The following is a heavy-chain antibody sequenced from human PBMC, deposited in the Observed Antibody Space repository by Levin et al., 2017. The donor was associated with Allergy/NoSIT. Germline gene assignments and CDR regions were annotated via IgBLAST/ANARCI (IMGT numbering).Heavy chain of an antibody. CDR1: GFTFDDYA. Sequence: SCAASGFTFDDYAMHWVRQAPGKGLEWVSGISWNSGRTGYADSVKGRFTISRDNAKNSLYLQMNSLRIEDTAFYYCARGRKAVDTTMVSAYNWFDPWGQGTLVTVSS. CDR3: ARGRKAVDTTMVSAYNWFDP. V-gene: IGHV3-9*01. J-gene: IGHJ5*02. D-gene: IGHD5-18*01. CDR2: ISWNSGRT.